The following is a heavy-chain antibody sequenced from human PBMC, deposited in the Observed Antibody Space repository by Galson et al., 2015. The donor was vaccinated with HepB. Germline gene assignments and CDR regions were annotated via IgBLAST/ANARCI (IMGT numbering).Heavy chain of an antibody. CDR3: ASRVLGYCSGGSCYSPVP. CDR1: GFTFSSYS. D-gene: IGHD2-15*01. V-gene: IGHV3-21*01. CDR2: ISSSSSYI. J-gene: IGHJ5*02. Sequence: SLRLSCAASGFTFSSYSMNWVRQAPGKGLEWVSSISSSSSYIYYADSVKGRFTISRDNAKNSLYLQMNSLRAEDTAVYYCASRVLGYCSGGSCYSPVPWGQGTLVTVSS.